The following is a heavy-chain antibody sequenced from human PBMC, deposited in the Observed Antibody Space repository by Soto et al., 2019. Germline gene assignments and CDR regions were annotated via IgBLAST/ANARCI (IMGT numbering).Heavy chain of an antibody. D-gene: IGHD2-21*01. CDR2: ISPYNGDT. Sequence: QVQLVQSGAEVKKPGASVKVSCTTSGYTFTLFGITWVRQAPGQGLEWMGWISPYNGDTKYAEKLEVRVTLTTDASADSAYKELTSLTSDDTAEDYCARGVKFRYCDYWGPGTLVTVSS. CDR1: GYTFTLFG. CDR3: ARGVKFRYCDY. V-gene: IGHV1-18*01. J-gene: IGHJ4*02.